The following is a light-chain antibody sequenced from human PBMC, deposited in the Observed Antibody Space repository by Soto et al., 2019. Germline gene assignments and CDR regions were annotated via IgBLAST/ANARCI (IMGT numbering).Light chain of an antibody. Sequence: QSVLTQPPSASGTPGQRVTISCSGSSSNIGSNTVNWYQQFPGTAPKLLIYSNNQRPSGVPDRFSGSKSGTSASLAISGLQSEDEADYYCATWDDSLNGPVFSGGTKLTVL. CDR3: ATWDDSLNGPV. CDR2: SNN. CDR1: SSNIGSNT. J-gene: IGLJ2*01. V-gene: IGLV1-44*01.